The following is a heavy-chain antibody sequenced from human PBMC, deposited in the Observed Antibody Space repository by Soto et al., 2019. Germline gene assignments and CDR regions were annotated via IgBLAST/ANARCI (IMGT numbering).Heavy chain of an antibody. D-gene: IGHD6-6*01. CDR3: ARGEAARSLDY. CDR2: IIPIFGTA. Sequence: QVQLVQCGAEVKKPGSSVKVSCKASGGTFSSYPISWVRQAPGEGLEWMGGIIPIFGTANYAQKFQGRVTITADESTSTAYMELSSLRSEDTAVYYCARGEAARSLDYWGQGTLVTVSS. J-gene: IGHJ4*02. CDR1: GGTFSSYP. V-gene: IGHV1-69*01.